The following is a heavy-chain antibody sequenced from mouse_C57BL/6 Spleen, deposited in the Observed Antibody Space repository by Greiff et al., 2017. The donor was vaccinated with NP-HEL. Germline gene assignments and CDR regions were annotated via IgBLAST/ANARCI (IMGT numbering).Heavy chain of an antibody. J-gene: IGHJ4*01. V-gene: IGHV5-16*01. CDR2: INYDGSST. Sequence: EVQLVESGGGLVQPGSSMKLSCTASGFTFSDYYMAWVRQVPEKGLEWVANINYDGSSTYYLDSLKSRFIISRDNAKNILYLQMSSLKSEDTATYYCARQDDPYYAMDYWGQGTSVTVSS. CDR1: GFTFSDYY. CDR3: ARQDDPYYAMDY.